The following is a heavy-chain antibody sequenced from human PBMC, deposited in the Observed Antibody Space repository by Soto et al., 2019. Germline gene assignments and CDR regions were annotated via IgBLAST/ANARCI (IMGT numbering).Heavy chain of an antibody. J-gene: IGHJ4*02. D-gene: IGHD1-7*01. V-gene: IGHV1-46*01. CDR2: INPSDGTT. Sequence: GASVKVSCKASGYTITTYFMQWVRQAPGQGLEWVGIINPSDGTTSCAQKFQGRVTMTRDTSTNTVYMDLSSLRSEDTAVYYSETSLQLRKGWAFDYWGQGTLVTVSS. CDR3: ETSLQLRKGWAFDY. CDR1: GYTITTYF.